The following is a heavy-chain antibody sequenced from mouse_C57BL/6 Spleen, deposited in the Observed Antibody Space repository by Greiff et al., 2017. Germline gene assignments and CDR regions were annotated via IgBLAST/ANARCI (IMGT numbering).Heavy chain of an antibody. CDR3: ARHYGSSYEGYLDV. V-gene: IGHV1-55*01. CDR1: GYTFTSYW. J-gene: IGHJ1*03. CDR2: IYPGSGST. D-gene: IGHD1-1*01. Sequence: QVQLQQPGAELVQPGASVKMSCKASGYTFTSYWITWVKQRPGQGLEWIGDIYPGSGSTTYNEKFKSKATLTVDTSSSTAYMQLSSLTSEDAAVYYCARHYGSSYEGYLDVGGTGTTVTVAS.